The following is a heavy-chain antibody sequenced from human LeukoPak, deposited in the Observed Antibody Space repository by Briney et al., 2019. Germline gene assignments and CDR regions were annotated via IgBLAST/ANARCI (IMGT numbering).Heavy chain of an antibody. CDR3: AKPGY. CDR2: ISGSGTAI. V-gene: IGHV3-48*03. Sequence: GGSLRLSCAVSGFTFSNYNMNWVRQAPGKGLEWVSYISGSGTAIYYADSVKGRFTISRDNAKNSLYLQMNSLRAEDTAVYYCAKPGYWGQGTLVTVSS. J-gene: IGHJ4*02. CDR1: GFTFSNYN.